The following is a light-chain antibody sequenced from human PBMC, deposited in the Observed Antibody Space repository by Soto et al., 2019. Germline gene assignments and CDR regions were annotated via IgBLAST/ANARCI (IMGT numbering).Light chain of an antibody. J-gene: IGKJ5*01. CDR2: AAS. CDR3: QQSYSTPPIT. CDR1: QSISSW. V-gene: IGKV1-39*01. Sequence: DIQMTQTPSTLSASVGDRLTITCRASQSISSWLAWYQQEPGKAPKLXXYAASSLQSGVPSRFSGSGSGTDFTLTISSLQPEDFANYYCQQSYSTPPITFGQGTRLEIK.